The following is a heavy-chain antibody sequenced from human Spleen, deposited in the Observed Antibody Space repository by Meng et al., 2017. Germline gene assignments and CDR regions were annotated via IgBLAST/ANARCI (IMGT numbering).Heavy chain of an antibody. J-gene: IGHJ4*02. D-gene: IGHD4-11*01. Sequence: HLALPESGQGRVEPSETLAPTCPASGGSVSGMSYYCGWMRQPPGKGLEWIGCIDYRGYTNYNPSLETRATISEDTSQNNLSLKLSSVTAADSAVYYCARGPTTMAHDFDYWGQGTLVTVSS. CDR1: GGSVSGMSYY. CDR2: IDYRGYT. CDR3: ARGPTTMAHDFDY. V-gene: IGHV4-39*02.